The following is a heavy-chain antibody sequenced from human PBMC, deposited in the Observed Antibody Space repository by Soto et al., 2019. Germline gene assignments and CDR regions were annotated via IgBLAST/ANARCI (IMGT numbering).Heavy chain of an antibody. V-gene: IGHV1-2*04. Sequence: ASVKVSCKASGYTFTGYYMHWVRQAPGQGLEWMGWINPNSGGTNYAQKFQGWVTMTRDTSISTAYMELSRLRSDDTAVYYCARTILTGYYAHDAFDIRGQRTMVTVSS. CDR2: INPNSGGT. CDR3: ARTILTGYYAHDAFDI. J-gene: IGHJ3*02. CDR1: GYTFTGYY. D-gene: IGHD3-9*01.